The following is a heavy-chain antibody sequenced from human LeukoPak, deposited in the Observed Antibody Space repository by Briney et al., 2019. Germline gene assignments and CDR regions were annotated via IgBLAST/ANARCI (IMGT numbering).Heavy chain of an antibody. CDR1: GFTFSSYS. D-gene: IGHD4-17*01. J-gene: IGHJ4*02. V-gene: IGHV3-21*01. CDR3: VGGLTTVTTTGTRNDY. CDR2: ISSSSSYI. Sequence: GGSLRLSCAASGFTFSSYSMNWVRQAPGKGLEWVSSISSSSSYIYYADSVKGRFTISRDNAKNSLYLQMNSPRAEDTAVYYCVGGLTTVTTTGTRNDYWGQGTLVTVSS.